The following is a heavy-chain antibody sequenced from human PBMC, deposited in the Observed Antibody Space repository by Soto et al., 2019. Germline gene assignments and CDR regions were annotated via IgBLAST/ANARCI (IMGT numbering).Heavy chain of an antibody. CDR2: IWYDGSNK. V-gene: IGHV3-33*01. D-gene: IGHD3-3*01. J-gene: IGHJ4*02. Sequence: QVQLVESGGGVVQPGRSLRLSCTASGFTFNDHAMHWVRQAPGKGLEWVAYIWYDGSNKYYADSVKGRLTVSRDNSKKTVLLQMNSLRAEDTAVYFCARDGGRAYDLDYWGQGTLVTVSS. CDR1: GFTFNDHA. CDR3: ARDGGRAYDLDY.